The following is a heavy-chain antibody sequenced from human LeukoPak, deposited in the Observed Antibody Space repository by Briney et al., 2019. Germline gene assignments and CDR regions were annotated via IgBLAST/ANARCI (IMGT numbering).Heavy chain of an antibody. CDR1: GYTFTGYY. V-gene: IGHV1-2*02. CDR3: ARVWEGGSYFPNDYYFDY. J-gene: IGHJ4*02. CDR2: INPNSGGT. D-gene: IGHD1-26*01. Sequence: GASVKVSCKASGYTFTGYYMHWVRQAPGQGLEWMGWINPNSGGTNHAQKFQGRVTMTRDTSISTAYMELSRLRSDDTAVYYCARVWEGGSYFPNDYYFDYWGQGTLVTVSS.